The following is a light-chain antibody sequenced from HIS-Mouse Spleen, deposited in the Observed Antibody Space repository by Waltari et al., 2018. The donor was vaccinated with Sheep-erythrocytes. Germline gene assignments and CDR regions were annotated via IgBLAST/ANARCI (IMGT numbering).Light chain of an antibody. CDR1: SSYVGGYNY. CDR3: CSYAGSYNHV. Sequence: QSALTQPRSVSGSPGQSVTISCTGTSSYVGGYNYVPWYQQHPGKAPNRMFYDFSKRPSGVPDRFSGSKSGNTASLTISGLQAEDEADYYCCSYAGSYNHVFATGTKVTVL. CDR2: DFS. V-gene: IGLV2-11*01. J-gene: IGLJ1*01.